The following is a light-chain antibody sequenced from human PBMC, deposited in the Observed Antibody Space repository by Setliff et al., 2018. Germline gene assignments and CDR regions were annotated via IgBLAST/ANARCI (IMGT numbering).Light chain of an antibody. Sequence: QSALTQPPSASGSPGQSVAISCTGTSRGVGGFNFVSWYQQHPGKAPKLIIYEVSKRPSGVPDRFSGSKSGNTASLTVSGLQAEDEADYYCSSYAGNYIYVFGSGTKVTVL. CDR1: SRGVGGFNF. J-gene: IGLJ1*01. V-gene: IGLV2-8*01. CDR3: SSYAGNYIYV. CDR2: EVS.